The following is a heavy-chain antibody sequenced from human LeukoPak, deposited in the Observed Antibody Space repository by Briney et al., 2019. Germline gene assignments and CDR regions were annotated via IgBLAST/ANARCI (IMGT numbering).Heavy chain of an antibody. V-gene: IGHV3-33*01. J-gene: IGHJ6*02. Sequence: PGRSLRLSCAASGFTFSSYGMHWVRQAPGKGLEWVAVIWYDGSNKYHADSVKGRFTISRDNSKNTLYLQMNSLRAEDAAVYYCARDRGYSSSWYWAEYYYYYGMDVWGQGTTVTVSS. D-gene: IGHD6-13*01. CDR2: IWYDGSNK. CDR1: GFTFSSYG. CDR3: ARDRGYSSSWYWAEYYYYYGMDV.